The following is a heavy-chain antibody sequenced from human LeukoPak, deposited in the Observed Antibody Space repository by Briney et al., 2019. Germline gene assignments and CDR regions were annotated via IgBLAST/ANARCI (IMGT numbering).Heavy chain of an antibody. CDR2: INPNSGGT. V-gene: IGHV1-2*02. Sequence: ASVTVSCKASGYTFTGYYMHWVRQAPGQGLEWMGWINPNSGGTNYAQKFQGRVTMTRDTSISTAYMELSRLRSDDTAVYYCARDTAMVTGNWFDPWGQGTLVTVSS. D-gene: IGHD5-18*01. CDR1: GYTFTGYY. CDR3: ARDTAMVTGNWFDP. J-gene: IGHJ5*02.